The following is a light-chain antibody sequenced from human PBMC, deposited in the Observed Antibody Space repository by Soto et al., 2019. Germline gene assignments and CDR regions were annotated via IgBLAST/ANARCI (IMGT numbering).Light chain of an antibody. J-gene: IGKJ2*01. CDR1: QSVSNY. CDR2: DAS. CDR3: QQRSNWPRFT. Sequence: EIVLTQSPATLSLSPGELATLSCRASQSVSNYLAWYQQKPGQAPRLLIYDASNSATSIPARFSGSGSGTDFTLTISSLEPEDFGVYYSQQRSNWPRFTFGQGTKVEIK. V-gene: IGKV3-11*01.